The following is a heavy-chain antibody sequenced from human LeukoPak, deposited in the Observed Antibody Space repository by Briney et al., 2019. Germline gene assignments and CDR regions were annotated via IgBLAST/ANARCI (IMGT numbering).Heavy chain of an antibody. CDR1: GFTFSNYA. D-gene: IGHD3-22*01. CDR3: AREVLDYFDTSGPVDY. J-gene: IGHJ4*02. Sequence: GGSLRLSCAASGFTFSNYAMSWVRQAPGKGLEWVAIIWYDGSNEYYADSVKGRFTISRDNSKNTLYLQMNSLGAEDTAVYYCAREVLDYFDTSGPVDYWGQGTLVTVSS. CDR2: IWYDGSNE. V-gene: IGHV3-33*08.